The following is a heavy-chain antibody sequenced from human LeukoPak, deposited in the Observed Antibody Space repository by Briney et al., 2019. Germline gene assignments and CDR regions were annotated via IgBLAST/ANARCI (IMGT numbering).Heavy chain of an antibody. CDR3: AGGQGWHFDL. Sequence: GGSLRLSCAASGITFSSLWMSWLRQAPGKGLEWVGDIKQDGSEEHYVASVKGRFTISRDSTSLYLQMNSMRAEDTALYYCAGGQGWHFDLWGRGTLITVSS. J-gene: IGHJ2*01. V-gene: IGHV3-7*01. D-gene: IGHD2-15*01. CDR2: IKQDGSEE. CDR1: GITFSSLW.